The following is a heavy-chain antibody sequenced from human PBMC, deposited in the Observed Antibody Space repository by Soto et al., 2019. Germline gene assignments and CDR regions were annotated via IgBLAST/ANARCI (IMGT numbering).Heavy chain of an antibody. V-gene: IGHV1-69*01. CDR1: GGTFSRYA. CDR3: ARAIVRPTTTRWLDP. CDR2: IIPIFGTA. Sequence: SVKLSCKASGGTFSRYAISWVRQAPGQGLEWMGGIIPIFGTANYAQKFQGRVTITADESTSTAYMELSSLRFEDTAVYYCARAIVRPTTTRWLDPWGKGTLVPVSS. J-gene: IGHJ5*02. D-gene: IGHD1-26*01.